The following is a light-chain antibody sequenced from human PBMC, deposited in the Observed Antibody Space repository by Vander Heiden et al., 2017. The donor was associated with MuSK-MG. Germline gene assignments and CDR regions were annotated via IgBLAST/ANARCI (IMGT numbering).Light chain of an antibody. CDR3: GQDSRCST. CDR1: QTIHNW. J-gene: IGKJ1*01. Sequence: DIQMTQSTSTLSASVGDTVTITCRARQTIHNWLAWYQQAPGKAPRLLIYDASNLESGVPSRFSGSGSGTEFTLTISSLQPDDFATYFCGQDSRCSTFGQWTKVQIK. V-gene: IGKV1-5*01. CDR2: DAS.